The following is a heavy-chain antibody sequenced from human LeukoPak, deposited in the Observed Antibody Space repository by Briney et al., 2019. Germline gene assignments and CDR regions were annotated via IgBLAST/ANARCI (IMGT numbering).Heavy chain of an antibody. J-gene: IGHJ4*02. D-gene: IGHD4-17*01. Sequence: PGGSLRLSCAASGFTFSSYWMSWVRQAPGKGLEWVANIKQDGSEKYYVDSVKGRFTISRDNAENSLYLQMNSLRAEDTAVYYCARDKLNGDPYFDNWGQGTLVTVSS. CDR3: ARDKLNGDPYFDN. CDR2: IKQDGSEK. V-gene: IGHV3-7*01. CDR1: GFTFSSYW.